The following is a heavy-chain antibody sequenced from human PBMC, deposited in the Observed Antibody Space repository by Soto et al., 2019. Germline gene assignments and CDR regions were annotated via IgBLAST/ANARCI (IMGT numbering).Heavy chain of an antibody. V-gene: IGHV4-59*08. Sequence: SETLSLTCTVSGGSISSYYWSWTRQPPGKGLEWIGYIYYSGSTNYNPSLKSRVTISVDTSKNQFSLKLSSVTAADTAVYYCARRASRYNWFDPWGQGTLVTVSS. CDR1: GGSISSYY. J-gene: IGHJ5*02. CDR2: IYYSGST. CDR3: ARRASRYNWFDP.